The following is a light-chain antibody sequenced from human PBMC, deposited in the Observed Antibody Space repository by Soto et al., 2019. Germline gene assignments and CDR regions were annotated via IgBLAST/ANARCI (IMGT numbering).Light chain of an antibody. CDR2: RAS. CDR1: QSVVDW. Sequence: DIQMTQSPSTLSASVGDRVTVTCRASQSVVDWLAWFQQKPGKAPNLLIYRASTLQSGVPSRFSGSGSGTEFTLTISSLQPDDFATYYCQEYNTYPGTFGQGTKLDIK. J-gene: IGKJ2*01. V-gene: IGKV1-5*03. CDR3: QEYNTYPGT.